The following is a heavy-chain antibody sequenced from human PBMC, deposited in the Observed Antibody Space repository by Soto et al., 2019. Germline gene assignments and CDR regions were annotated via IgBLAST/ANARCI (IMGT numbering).Heavy chain of an antibody. D-gene: IGHD2-2*01. V-gene: IGHV1-3*01. Sequence: ASVKVSCKASGYTFTSYAMHWVRQAPGQRLEWMGWINAGNGNTKYSQKFQGRVTITRDTSASTAYMELSSLRSEDTAVYYCARDLDHCISTSCYGGWFDPWGQGTLVTVSS. CDR3: ARDLDHCISTSCYGGWFDP. J-gene: IGHJ5*02. CDR1: GYTFTSYA. CDR2: INAGNGNT.